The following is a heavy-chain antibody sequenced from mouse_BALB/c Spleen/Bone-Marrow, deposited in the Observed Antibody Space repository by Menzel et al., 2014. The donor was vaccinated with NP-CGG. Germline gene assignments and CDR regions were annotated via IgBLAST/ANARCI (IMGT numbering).Heavy chain of an antibody. D-gene: IGHD2-4*01. J-gene: IGHJ3*01. V-gene: IGHV1S41*01. Sequence: DLVKPGASVKLSCKASGYTFTSYWINWIKQRPGQGLEWIGRIAPGSGSTYYNEMFKGKATLTVDTSSSTAYIQLSSLSSEDSAVYFCARGDDYDPFAYWGQETLVTVSA. CDR3: ARGDDYDPFAY. CDR1: GYTFTSYW. CDR2: IAPGSGST.